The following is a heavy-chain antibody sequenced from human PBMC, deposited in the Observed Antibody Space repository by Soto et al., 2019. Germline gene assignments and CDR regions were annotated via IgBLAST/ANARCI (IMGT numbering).Heavy chain of an antibody. J-gene: IGHJ6*02. CDR3: ARVRDGGYSSSYYGMDV. V-gene: IGHV3-30-3*01. CDR1: GFTFSSYA. CDR2: ISYDGSNK. Sequence: PGGSLRLSCAASGFTFSSYAMHWVRQAPGKGLEWVAVISYDGSNKYYADSVKGRFTISRDDSKNTLYLQMNSLRAEDTAVYYRARVRDGGYSSSYYGMDVWGQGTTVTVS. D-gene: IGHD6-13*01.